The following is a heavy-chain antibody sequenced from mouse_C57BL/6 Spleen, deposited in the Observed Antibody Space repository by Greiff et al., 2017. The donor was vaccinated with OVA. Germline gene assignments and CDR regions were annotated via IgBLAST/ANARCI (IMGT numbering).Heavy chain of an antibody. D-gene: IGHD1-1*01. Sequence: QVHVKQSGAELVKPGASVKLSCKASGYTFTEYTIHWVKQRSGQGLEWIGWFYPGSGSIKYNEKFKDKATLTADKSSSTVYMELSRLTSEDSAVYFCARHEAYYYGSSSYAMDYWGQGTSVTVSS. CDR1: GYTFTEYT. J-gene: IGHJ4*01. V-gene: IGHV1-62-2*01. CDR3: ARHEAYYYGSSSYAMDY. CDR2: FYPGSGSI.